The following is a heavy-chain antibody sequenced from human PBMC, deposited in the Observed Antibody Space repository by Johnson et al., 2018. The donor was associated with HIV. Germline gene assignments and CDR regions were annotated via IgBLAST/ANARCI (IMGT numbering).Heavy chain of an antibody. CDR3: TTDRHYYYDSSGYLEGAFDI. D-gene: IGHD3-22*01. V-gene: IGHV3-30*03. J-gene: IGHJ3*02. CDR2: TSYDGRNK. CDR1: GFAFSNFG. Sequence: QVQLVESGGGVVQPGRSLRLSCAASGFAFSNFGMHWVRQAPGKGLEWVAVTSYDGRNKYYADSVKGRFTISRDNSKNTLYLQMNSLRAEDTAVYYCTTDRHYYYDSSGYLEGAFDIWGQGTMVTVSS.